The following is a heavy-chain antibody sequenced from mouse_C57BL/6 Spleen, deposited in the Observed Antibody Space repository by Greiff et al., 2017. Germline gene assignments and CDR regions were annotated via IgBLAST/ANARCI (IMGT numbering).Heavy chain of an antibody. D-gene: IGHD1-1*01. J-gene: IGHJ3*01. V-gene: IGHV1-64*01. Sequence: QVQLQQPGAELVKPGASVKLSCKASGYTFTSYWMHWVKQRPGQGLEWIGMIHPNSGSTNYNEKFKSKATLTVDKSSSTAYMQLSSLTSEDSAVYYCARTILGSSYRAYWGQGTLVTVSA. CDR1: GYTFTSYW. CDR2: IHPNSGST. CDR3: ARTILGSSYRAY.